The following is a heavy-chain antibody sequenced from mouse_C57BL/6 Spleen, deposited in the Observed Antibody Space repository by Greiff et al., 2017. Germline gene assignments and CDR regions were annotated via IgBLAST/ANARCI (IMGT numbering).Heavy chain of an antibody. D-gene: IGHD1-1*01. CDR2: FHPYNDDT. CDR3: ARQNYGSKRGFDY. V-gene: IGHV1-47*01. CDR1: GYTFTTYP. J-gene: IGHJ2*01. Sequence: QVTLKVSGAELVKPGASVKMSCKASGYTFTTYPIEWMKQNHGKSLEWIGNFHPYNDDTKYNEKFKGKATLTVEKSSSTVYLELSRLTSDDSAVYYCARQNYGSKRGFDYWGQGTTLTVSS.